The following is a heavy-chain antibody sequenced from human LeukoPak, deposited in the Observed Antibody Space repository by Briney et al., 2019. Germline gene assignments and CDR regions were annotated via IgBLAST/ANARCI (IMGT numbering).Heavy chain of an antibody. D-gene: IGHD3-3*01. CDR2: ISSSGSTI. CDR3: ARDTVGSGYDFWSGYYPFAY. J-gene: IGHJ4*02. V-gene: IGHV3-48*03. Sequence: GGSLRLSCAASGFTFSSYEMNWVRQAPGKGLEWVSYISSSGSTIYYADSVKGRFTISRDNAKNSLYLQMNSLRAEDTAVYYCARDTVGSGYDFWSGYYPFAYWGQGTLVTVSS. CDR1: GFTFSSYE.